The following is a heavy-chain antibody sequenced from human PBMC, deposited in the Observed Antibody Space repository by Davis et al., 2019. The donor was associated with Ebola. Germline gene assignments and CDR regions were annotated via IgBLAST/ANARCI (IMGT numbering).Heavy chain of an antibody. Sequence: SETLSPTCAISGDTVSNNGDAWNWIRQSPSRGLEWPGRTYYRAKWYFDYAVSVKSRVTINPDTSKNQFSLPLSSVTAADTAVYYCARKKVLRFLEWLYREDAFDSWGQGTMVTVSS. D-gene: IGHD3-3*01. CDR3: ARKKVLRFLEWLYREDAFDS. CDR1: GDTVSNNGDA. J-gene: IGHJ3*02. CDR2: TYYRAKWYF. V-gene: IGHV6-1*01.